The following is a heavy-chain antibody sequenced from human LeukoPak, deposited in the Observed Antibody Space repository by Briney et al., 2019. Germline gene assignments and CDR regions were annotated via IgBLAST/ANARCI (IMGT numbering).Heavy chain of an antibody. CDR2: INHSGST. CDR3: ASVGRYCSSTSCYSDDY. CDR1: GFTFSSYE. D-gene: IGHD2-2*02. J-gene: IGHJ4*02. V-gene: IGHV4-34*01. Sequence: GSLRLSCAASGFTFSSYEMNWVRQAPGKGLEWIGEINHSGSTNYNPSLKSRVTISVDTSKNQFSLKLSSVTAADTAVYYCASVGRYCSSTSCYSDDYWGQGTLVTVSS.